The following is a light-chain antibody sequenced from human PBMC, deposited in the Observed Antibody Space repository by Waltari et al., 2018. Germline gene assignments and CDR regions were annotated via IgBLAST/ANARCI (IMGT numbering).Light chain of an antibody. J-gene: IGKJ3*01. CDR2: WAS. V-gene: IGKV4-1*01. Sequence: IVVTQSPDFLAVSLGERATINCKSRQSVLYRSNSKHYLAWYQQKPGQPPKLLIYWASTRESGVPDRFSGSGSGTDFTLTINSLQAEDVAVYYCQQYYSTIFTFGPGTKVDLK. CDR3: QQYYSTIFT. CDR1: QSVLYRSNSKHY.